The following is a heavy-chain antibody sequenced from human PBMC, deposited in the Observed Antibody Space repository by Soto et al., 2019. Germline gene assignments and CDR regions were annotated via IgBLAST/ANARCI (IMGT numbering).Heavy chain of an antibody. Sequence: SATLSLTCTGSGGSISSYYWSWIRQPAGKGLEWIGRIYTSGSTNYNPSLKSRVTMSVDTSKNQFSLKLSSVTAADTAVYYCARDFPSCSGGSCYALAFDYWGQGTLVTVSS. V-gene: IGHV4-4*07. CDR2: IYTSGST. CDR3: ARDFPSCSGGSCYALAFDY. J-gene: IGHJ4*02. D-gene: IGHD2-15*01. CDR1: GGSISSYY.